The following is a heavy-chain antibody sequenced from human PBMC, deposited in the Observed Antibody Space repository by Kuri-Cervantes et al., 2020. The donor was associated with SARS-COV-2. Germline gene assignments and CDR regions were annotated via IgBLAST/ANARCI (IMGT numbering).Heavy chain of an antibody. CDR1: GFTFSSYA. CDR3: ALRYCSSTSCRDQGYFQH. V-gene: IGHV3-30-3*01. Sequence: GGSLRLSCAAPGFTFSSYAMHWVRQAPGKGLEWVAVISYDGSNKYYADSVKGRFTISRDNAKNSLYLQMNSLRAEDTAVYYCALRYCSSTSCRDQGYFQHWGQGTLVTVSS. CDR2: ISYDGSNK. J-gene: IGHJ1*01. D-gene: IGHD2-2*01.